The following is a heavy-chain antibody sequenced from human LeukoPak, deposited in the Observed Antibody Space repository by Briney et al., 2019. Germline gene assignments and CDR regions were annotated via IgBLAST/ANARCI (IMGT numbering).Heavy chain of an antibody. J-gene: IGHJ6*02. CDR3: AKDLDSSGYNYYYGMDV. CDR1: GFTFSSYA. V-gene: IGHV3-23*01. Sequence: HAGGSLRLSCAASGFTFSSYAMSWVRQAPGKGLEWVSAISGSGGSTYYADSVKGRFIISRDNSKNTLYLQMNSLRAEDTAVYYCAKDLDSSGYNYYYGMDVWGQGTTVTVSS. CDR2: ISGSGGST. D-gene: IGHD3-22*01.